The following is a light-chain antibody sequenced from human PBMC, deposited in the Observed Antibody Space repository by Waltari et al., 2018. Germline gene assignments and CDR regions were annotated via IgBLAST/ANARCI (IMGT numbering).Light chain of an antibody. V-gene: IGLV3-1*01. J-gene: IGLJ3*02. CDR1: NLGSKY. CDR3: QAWDSSTVV. CDR2: QDN. Sequence: SYDLTQPPSVSVSPGQTASITCSGGNLGSKYACWYQQKPGQSPVLVIYQDNKRPSGIPVRFSGSNSGNTATLTISGTQAMDEADYYCQAWDSSTVVFGGGTKLTVL.